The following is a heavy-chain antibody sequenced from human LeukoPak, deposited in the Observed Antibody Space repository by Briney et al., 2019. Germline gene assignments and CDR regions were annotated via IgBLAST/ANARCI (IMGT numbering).Heavy chain of an antibody. J-gene: IGHJ4*02. CDR1: GFSFRTYS. D-gene: IGHD2-2*01. Sequence: GGSLRLSCAASGFSFRTYSMSWVRQAPGKGLEWVANIKQDGNEKYYVDSVKGRFTISRDNAKNSLYLQMNSLRAEDTAVYYCARGDYQLPGDHWGQGTLVTVSS. CDR3: ARGDYQLPGDH. CDR2: IKQDGNEK. V-gene: IGHV3-7*03.